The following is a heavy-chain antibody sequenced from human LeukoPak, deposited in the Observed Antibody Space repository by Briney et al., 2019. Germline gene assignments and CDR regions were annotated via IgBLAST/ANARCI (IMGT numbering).Heavy chain of an antibody. J-gene: IGHJ4*02. Sequence: PGGSLRLSCVASGFNFHTSYMTWVRQAPGKGLEWVATIEQDGSVRYYVDSVNGRFTVSRDNAENSLYLQMDSLRVEDTAVFYCTTENWYVFHYWGQGTLVTVSS. CDR3: TTENWYVFHY. D-gene: IGHD1-1*01. CDR2: IEQDGSVR. CDR1: GFNFHTSY. V-gene: IGHV3-7*04.